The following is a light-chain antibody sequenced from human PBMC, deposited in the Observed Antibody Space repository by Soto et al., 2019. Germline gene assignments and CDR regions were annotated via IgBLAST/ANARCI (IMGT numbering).Light chain of an antibody. J-gene: IGKJ1*01. Sequence: EIVLTQSPGTLSLSPGERATLSCRASQSVSSSSLAWYQQNPGQAPRLLIYEASSKATGIPDRFSGSGSGTDFTLTIRRLEPEDFAVYYCQQYRTFGQGTKVDIK. CDR3: QQYRT. CDR1: QSVSSSS. CDR2: EAS. V-gene: IGKV3-20*01.